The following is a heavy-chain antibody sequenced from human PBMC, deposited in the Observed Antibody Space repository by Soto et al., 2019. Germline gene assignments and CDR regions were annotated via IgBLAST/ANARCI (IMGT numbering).Heavy chain of an antibody. Sequence: GAPVKVCCKASGYTFTRYCISWVRQAPGRGLEWMGWISAYNGNTNYAQKLQGRVTMTTDTSTSTAYMELRSLRSDDTAVYYCARGSSLSIVGVYYYYGMDVWGQGTTVTV. V-gene: IGHV1-18*01. D-gene: IGHD1-26*01. J-gene: IGHJ6*02. CDR1: GYTFTRYC. CDR3: ARGSSLSIVGVYYYYGMDV. CDR2: ISAYNGNT.